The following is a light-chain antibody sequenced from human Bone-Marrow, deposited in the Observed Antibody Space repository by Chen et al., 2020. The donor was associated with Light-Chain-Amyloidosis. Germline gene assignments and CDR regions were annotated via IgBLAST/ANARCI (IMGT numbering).Light chain of an antibody. Sequence: SSELTQDHAVSVALGQPVRITSQGDSLRSYYASWYQQKPGQAPVIVIYGKNNRPSGIPDRFSGSSSGNTASLTITGAQAEDEADYYCNSRDSSGNLVFGGGTKLTVL. CDR2: GKN. J-gene: IGLJ3*02. CDR3: NSRDSSGNLV. CDR1: SLRSYY. V-gene: IGLV3-19*01.